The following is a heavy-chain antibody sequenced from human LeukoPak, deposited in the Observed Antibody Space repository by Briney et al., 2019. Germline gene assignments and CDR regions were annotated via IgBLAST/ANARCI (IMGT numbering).Heavy chain of an antibody. Sequence: GESLKISCKGSGYSFPTYWIAWVRQMPGKGLEWMGIIYPDESHIRYSPAFQGQVTISADKSIITAYLQWSSLKASDTARYYGASNRTRQYTSTRNLQYSIDVWGQGTMVTVSS. CDR1: GYSFPTYW. V-gene: IGHV5-51*01. J-gene: IGHJ6*02. D-gene: IGHD6-13*01. CDR2: IYPDESHI. CDR3: ASNRTRQYTSTRNLQYSIDV.